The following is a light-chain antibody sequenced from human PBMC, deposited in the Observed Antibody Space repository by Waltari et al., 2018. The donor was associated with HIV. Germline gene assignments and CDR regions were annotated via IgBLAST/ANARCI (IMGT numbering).Light chain of an antibody. CDR2: EVF. CDR1: ASDIGYFDY. Sequence: QSALTQPRSVSGSPGQSVTIPCTGTASDIGYFDYVSWYQQYPGKAPKVIIYEVFQPPSGVPDRFTASKSGITASLTISGLQDEDEADYYCCSYAGTYTYVFGSGTTVTVL. CDR3: CSYAGTYTYV. V-gene: IGLV2-11*01. J-gene: IGLJ1*01.